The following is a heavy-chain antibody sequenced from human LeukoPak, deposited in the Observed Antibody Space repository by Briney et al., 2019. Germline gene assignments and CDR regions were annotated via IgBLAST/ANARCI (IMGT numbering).Heavy chain of an antibody. Sequence: PSETLPLTCAVSGDSGSSHYWTWIRQPPGKGLEWIGYISLTGTTNYNPSLKSRVTISVDPFKSQFSLILTSVTAADTAVYYCARIESGGTYFYYYYMDVWGKGTAVTVSS. CDR1: GDSGSSHY. J-gene: IGHJ6*03. CDR2: ISLTGTT. V-gene: IGHV4-59*02. D-gene: IGHD1-26*01. CDR3: ARIESGGTYFYYYYMDV.